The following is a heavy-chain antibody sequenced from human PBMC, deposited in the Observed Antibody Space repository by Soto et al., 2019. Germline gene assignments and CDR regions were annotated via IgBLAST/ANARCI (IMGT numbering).Heavy chain of an antibody. CDR1: GGSISSSSYY. Sequence: PSETLSLTCTVSGGSISSSSYYWGWIRQPPGKGLEWIGSIYYSGSTYYNPSLKSRVTISVDTSKNQFSLKLSSVTAADTAVYYCASGVLRFLEWPLMDVWGQGTTVTVSS. CDR3: ASGVLRFLEWPLMDV. D-gene: IGHD3-3*01. V-gene: IGHV4-39*01. J-gene: IGHJ6*02. CDR2: IYYSGST.